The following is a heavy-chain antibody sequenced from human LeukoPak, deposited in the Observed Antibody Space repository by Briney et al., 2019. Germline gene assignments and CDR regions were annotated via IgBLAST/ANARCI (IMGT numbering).Heavy chain of an antibody. CDR2: INGRGDNT. J-gene: IGHJ5*02. CDR3: AKDRVSPGFNLFDP. V-gene: IGHV3-23*01. CDR1: GFTFSSYA. D-gene: IGHD2/OR15-2a*01. Sequence: GGSLRLSCAASGFTFSSYAMTWVRQAPGKGLEWVSAINGRGDNTYYADSVKGRFTISRDNSKSTLFLQMNSLRAEDTAIYYCAKDRVSPGFNLFDPWGQGTLVTVSS.